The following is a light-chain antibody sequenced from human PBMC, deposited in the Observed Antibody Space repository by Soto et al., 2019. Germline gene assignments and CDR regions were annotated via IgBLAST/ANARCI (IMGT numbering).Light chain of an antibody. Sequence: DIQMTQSPSSLSASVGDRVTITCRASQSISTYLNWYQQTPGKAPKLLIYAASSLQSGVPSRFRGSGSGTDFTLTISSLHPEDSATYYCQQSYSTPPTFGQGTKVDIK. J-gene: IGKJ1*01. CDR1: QSISTY. CDR2: AAS. V-gene: IGKV1-39*01. CDR3: QQSYSTPPT.